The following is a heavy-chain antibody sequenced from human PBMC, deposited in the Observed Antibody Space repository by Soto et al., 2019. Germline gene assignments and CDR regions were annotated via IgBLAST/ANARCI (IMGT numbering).Heavy chain of an antibody. CDR3: AKKKGGKVVTAIREKPNHYYYYGMDV. CDR1: GFTFSSYG. J-gene: IGHJ6*02. Sequence: PGGSLRLSCAASGFTFSSYGMHWVRQAPGKGLEWVAVISYDGSNKYYADSVKGRFTISRDNSKNTLYLQMNSLRAEDTAVYYCAKKKGGKVVTAIREKPNHYYYYGMDVWGQGTTVTVSS. CDR2: ISYDGSNK. D-gene: IGHD2-21*02. V-gene: IGHV3-30*18.